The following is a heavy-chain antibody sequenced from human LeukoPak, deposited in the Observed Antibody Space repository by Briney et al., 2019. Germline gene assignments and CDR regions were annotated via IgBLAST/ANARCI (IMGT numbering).Heavy chain of an antibody. Sequence: GGSLRLSCAVSGVTVSSNHMSWVRQAPGKGLEWVSAIYSGGGTYYADSVKGRFTLSRDNSKNTLFLQMNSLRAEDTAVYYCAKDHGGYGERFDYWGQGTLVTVSS. CDR3: AKDHGGYGERFDY. CDR1: GVTVSSNH. V-gene: IGHV3-66*01. J-gene: IGHJ4*02. CDR2: IYSGGGT. D-gene: IGHD3-16*01.